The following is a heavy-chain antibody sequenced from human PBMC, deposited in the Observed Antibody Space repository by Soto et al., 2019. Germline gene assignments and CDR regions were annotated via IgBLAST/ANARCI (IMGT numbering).Heavy chain of an antibody. Sequence: QVQLVQSGAEVKKPGASVKVSCKASGYTFTSYAMHWVRQAPGQRLEWMGWINAGNGNTKYSQKFQGRVTITRDTSASPAYMELSSLRSEDTAVYYCARSIVVVTAADCWGQGTLVTVSS. V-gene: IGHV1-3*01. CDR1: GYTFTSYA. CDR2: INAGNGNT. D-gene: IGHD2-21*02. CDR3: ARSIVVVTAADC. J-gene: IGHJ4*02.